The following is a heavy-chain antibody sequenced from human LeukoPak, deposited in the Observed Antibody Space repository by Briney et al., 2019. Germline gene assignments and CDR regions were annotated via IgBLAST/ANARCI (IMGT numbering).Heavy chain of an antibody. Sequence: PSETLSLTCTVSGGSISSSNYYWGWIRQAPGEGLEWIGSIYYTGNMYYNPSLESRVTLSVDTSKNQFSLKLTSVTAADTGVYYCARLRWELLYLHYFIDVWGKGTTVTVSS. D-gene: IGHD1-26*01. CDR1: GGSISSSNYY. CDR2: IYYTGNM. J-gene: IGHJ6*03. V-gene: IGHV4-39*01. CDR3: ARLRWELLYLHYFIDV.